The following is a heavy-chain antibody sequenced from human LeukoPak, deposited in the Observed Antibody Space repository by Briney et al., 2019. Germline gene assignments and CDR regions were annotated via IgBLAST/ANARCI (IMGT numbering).Heavy chain of an antibody. CDR2: IYYSGST. Sequence: SETLSLTCTVSGGSISSSSYYWGWIRQPPGKGLEWIGSIYYSGSTYYNPSLKSRVTISVDTSKNQFSLKLSSVTAADTAVYYCARDPFSYYYDPHYMDVWGKGTTVTVSS. V-gene: IGHV4-39*02. D-gene: IGHD3-22*01. CDR1: GGSISSSSYY. CDR3: ARDPFSYYYDPHYMDV. J-gene: IGHJ6*03.